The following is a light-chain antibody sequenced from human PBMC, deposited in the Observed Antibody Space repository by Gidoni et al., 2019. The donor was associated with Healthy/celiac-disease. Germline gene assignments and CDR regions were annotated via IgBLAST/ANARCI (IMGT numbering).Light chain of an antibody. CDR3: NSYTSSSTLKYV. CDR2: DVS. J-gene: IGLJ1*01. CDR1: SSDVGGYIY. Sequence: QSALTQPASVSGSPGQSITISCTGTSSDVGGYIYVSWYQQHPGKAPKLMIYDVSNRPSGVSNRFSGSKSGNTASLTISGLQAEDEADYYCNSYTSSSTLKYVFGTGTKVTVL. V-gene: IGLV2-14*01.